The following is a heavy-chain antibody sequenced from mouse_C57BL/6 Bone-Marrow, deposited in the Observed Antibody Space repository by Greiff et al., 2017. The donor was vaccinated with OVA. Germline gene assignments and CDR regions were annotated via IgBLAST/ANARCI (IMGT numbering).Heavy chain of an antibody. V-gene: IGHV1-69*01. Sequence: QVQLQQPGAELVMPGASVKLSCKASGYTFTSYWMHWVKQRPGQGLEWIGEIDPSDSYTNYNQKFKGKSTLTVDKSSSTAYMQLSSLTSEDSAVYYCARAAQATYGFDYWGQGTTLTVSS. CDR2: IDPSDSYT. CDR1: GYTFTSYW. CDR3: ARAAQATYGFDY. J-gene: IGHJ2*01. D-gene: IGHD3-2*02.